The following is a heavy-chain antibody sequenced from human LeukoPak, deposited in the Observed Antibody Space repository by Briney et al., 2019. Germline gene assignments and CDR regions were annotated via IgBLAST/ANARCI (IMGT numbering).Heavy chain of an antibody. V-gene: IGHV3-23*01. CDR3: VKDIQEGAMGGH. J-gene: IGHJ4*02. D-gene: IGHD1-1*01. CDR2: ISGSGDRI. CDR1: GFTFSNYA. Sequence: GGSLRLSCAASGFTFSNYAMTWVRQAPGKGLEWVSVISGSGDRIFYADSVKGRFTISRDNSKNTLYLQMNSLRAEDTAIYYCVKDIQEGAMGGHWGQGTLVTVSS.